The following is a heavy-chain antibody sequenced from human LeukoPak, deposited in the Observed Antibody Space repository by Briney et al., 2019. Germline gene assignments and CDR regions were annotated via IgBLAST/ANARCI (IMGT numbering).Heavy chain of an antibody. D-gene: IGHD6-13*01. J-gene: IGHJ3*02. V-gene: IGHV1-18*01. CDR1: GYTFTSYG. Sequence: ASVKVSCKASGYTFTSYGISWVRQAPGQGLEWMGWISACNGNTNYAQKLQGRATMTTDTSTSTAYMELRSLRSDDTAVYYCARDEEQQLVLSAFDIWGQGTMVTVSS. CDR3: ARDEEQQLVLSAFDI. CDR2: ISACNGNT.